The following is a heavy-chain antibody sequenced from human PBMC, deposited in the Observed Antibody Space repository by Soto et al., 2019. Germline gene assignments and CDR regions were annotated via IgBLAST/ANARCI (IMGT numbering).Heavy chain of an antibody. CDR1: GGSVSSGSYY. CDR2: IYYSGST. V-gene: IGHV4-61*01. J-gene: IGHJ4*02. Sequence: QVQLQESGPGLVKPSETLSLTCTVSGGSVSSGSYYWSWIRQPPGKGLEWIGYIYYSGSTNYNPALKSRVTISVDTSKNQFSLQLSSVTAADTAVYYCARVGSGWRIDYWGQGTLVTVSS. D-gene: IGHD6-19*01. CDR3: ARVGSGWRIDY.